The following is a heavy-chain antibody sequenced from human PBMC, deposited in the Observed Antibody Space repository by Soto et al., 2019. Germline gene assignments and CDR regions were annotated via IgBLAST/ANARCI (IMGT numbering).Heavy chain of an antibody. CDR2: IYPGDSDT. J-gene: IGHJ4*02. V-gene: IGHV5-51*01. Sequence: GKLRRISCKGLDYSFTSYWIGWLRQLPGKGLEWMGIIYPGDSDTRYSPSFQGQVTISADKSISTAYLQWSSLKASDTAIYYCARHTLSGRYRIDYWGQGTLVTVSS. D-gene: IGHD3-16*02. CDR1: DYSFTSYW. CDR3: ARHTLSGRYRIDY.